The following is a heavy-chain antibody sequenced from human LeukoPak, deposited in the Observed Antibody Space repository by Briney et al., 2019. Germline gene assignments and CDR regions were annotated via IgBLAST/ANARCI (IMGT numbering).Heavy chain of an antibody. V-gene: IGHV1-2*02. CDR2: INPNSGGT. J-gene: IGHJ5*02. Sequence: GASVKVSCKASGYTFTDYYMHWVRQAPGQGLEWVGWINPNSGGTNYAQKFQGRVTMTRDTSISTAYMELSRLRSDDTAVYYCARSLRTTVTKGPGGKNWFDPWGQGTLVTVSS. CDR1: GYTFTDYY. CDR3: ARSLRTTVTKGPGGKNWFDP. D-gene: IGHD4-17*01.